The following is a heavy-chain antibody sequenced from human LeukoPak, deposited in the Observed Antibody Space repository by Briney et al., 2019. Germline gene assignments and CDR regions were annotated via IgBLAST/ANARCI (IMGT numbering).Heavy chain of an antibody. D-gene: IGHD1-14*01. Sequence: SGGSLRLSCAASGFDFSSYAVSWVRQAPGKGLGWVSAITGSGGSTYYADSVKGRFTVSRDNPRNTLYLQMNSLRAEDTAVYYCGKDEQGFGMQTSHWGQGTLVTVSS. CDR3: GKDEQGFGMQTSH. CDR2: ITGSGGST. J-gene: IGHJ4*02. V-gene: IGHV3-23*01. CDR1: GFDFSSYA.